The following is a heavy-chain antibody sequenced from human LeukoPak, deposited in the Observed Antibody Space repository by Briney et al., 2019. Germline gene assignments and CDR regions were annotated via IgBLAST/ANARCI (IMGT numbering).Heavy chain of an antibody. CDR1: GYTFTSYG. D-gene: IGHD3-9*01. V-gene: IGHV1-18*01. Sequence: ASVKVSCKASGYTFTSYGISWVRQAPGQGLEWMGWISAYNGNTNYAQKLQGRVTMTTDTSTSTAYMELRSLRSDDTAVYYCARDRHSSQGRYLDWSGDAFDIWGQGTMVTVSA. J-gene: IGHJ3*02. CDR3: ARDRHSSQGRYLDWSGDAFDI. CDR2: ISAYNGNT.